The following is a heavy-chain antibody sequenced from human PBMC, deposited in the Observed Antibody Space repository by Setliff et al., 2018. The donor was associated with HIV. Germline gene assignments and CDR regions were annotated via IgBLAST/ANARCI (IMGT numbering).Heavy chain of an antibody. CDR3: ARGNTGFDY. Sequence: SETLSLTCTVSGGSISSGDYFLSWIRQAPGKGLEWIGCIYYSGSAYYNPSLQRRVTLSVDTSTNQFSLRLSSLTAADTAVYYCARGNTGFDYWGRGSLVTVSS. CDR2: IYYSGSA. V-gene: IGHV4-30-4*08. J-gene: IGHJ4*02. CDR1: GGSISSGDYF.